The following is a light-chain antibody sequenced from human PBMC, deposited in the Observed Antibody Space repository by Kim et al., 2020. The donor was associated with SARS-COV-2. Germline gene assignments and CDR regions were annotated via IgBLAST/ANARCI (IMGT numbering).Light chain of an antibody. J-gene: IGLJ2*01. Sequence: SYELTQPPSVSVSPGQTASITCSGDNLGDKYACWYQQKPGQSPVLVIYQDSKRPSGIPERFSGSNSGNTATLTISGTPAMDEADYYCQAWDSSVVFGGGT. CDR2: QDS. V-gene: IGLV3-1*01. CDR1: NLGDKY. CDR3: QAWDSSVV.